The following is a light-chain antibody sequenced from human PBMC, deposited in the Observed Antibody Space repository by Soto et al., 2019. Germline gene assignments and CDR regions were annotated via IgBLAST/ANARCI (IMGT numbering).Light chain of an antibody. CDR3: QQYDNLPIT. CDR2: DAS. V-gene: IGKV1-33*01. J-gene: IGKJ5*01. CDR1: QDISNY. Sequence: DIQMTQSPSSLSASVGDRVTITCQASQDISNYLNWYQQKPGKAPKLLIYDASKLERGVPSRFSGSGSGTDFTFTISSLQPEDIAIYYCQQYDNLPITFGQGTRLEIK.